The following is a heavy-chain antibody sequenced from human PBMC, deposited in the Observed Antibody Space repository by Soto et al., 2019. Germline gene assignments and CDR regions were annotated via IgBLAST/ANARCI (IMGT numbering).Heavy chain of an antibody. CDR2: IIPIFGTA. CDR3: ARSPYQLLRINWFDP. Sequence: SVKVSCKASGGTFSSYAISWVRQAPGQGLEWMGGIIPIFGTANYAQKFQGRVTITADESTSTAYMELSSLRSEDTAVYYCARSPYQLLRINWFDPWGQGTLVTVAS. V-gene: IGHV1-69*13. J-gene: IGHJ5*02. CDR1: GGTFSSYA. D-gene: IGHD2-2*01.